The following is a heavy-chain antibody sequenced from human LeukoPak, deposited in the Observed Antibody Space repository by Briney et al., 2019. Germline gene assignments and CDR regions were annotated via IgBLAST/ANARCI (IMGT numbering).Heavy chain of an antibody. CDR1: GGSISSNY. V-gene: IGHV4-59*08. Sequence: SETLSLTCTVSGGSISSNYWSWIRQPPGKELEWIGCIHYSGSTNYNPSLKSRVTISVDTSKNQFSLKLSSVTAADTAVYYCARHSRRHGDHVGFDYWGQGTLVTVSS. CDR2: IHYSGST. D-gene: IGHD4-17*01. J-gene: IGHJ4*02. CDR3: ARHSRRHGDHVGFDY.